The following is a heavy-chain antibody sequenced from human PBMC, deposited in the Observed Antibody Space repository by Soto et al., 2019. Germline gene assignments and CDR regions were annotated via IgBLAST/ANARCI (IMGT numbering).Heavy chain of an antibody. J-gene: IGHJ4*02. CDR2: ISGSGGST. V-gene: IGHV3-23*01. D-gene: IGHD5-18*01. CDR1: GFTFSSYA. CDR3: ARGNFRGYSSTFNDY. Sequence: LSRSCAGSGFTFSSYAMSWVRHAPVKGLEWVSAISGSGGSTYYAASVKGRFTISRDDSKNSLYLQMNSLKTEDTAVYYCARGNFRGYSSTFNDYWGQGTLVTVSS.